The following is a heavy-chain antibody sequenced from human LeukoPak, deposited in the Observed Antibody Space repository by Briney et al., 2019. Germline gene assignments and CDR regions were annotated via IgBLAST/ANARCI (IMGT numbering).Heavy chain of an antibody. D-gene: IGHD3-22*01. CDR3: ARAPMYDSSGYFIH. Sequence: ASVKVSCKASGYTFTSYGISWVRQAPGQGLEWMGWISANNGNTNYAQKLQGRVTMTTDTSTSTAYMELRSLTSDDMAVYYCARAPMYDSSGYFIHWGQGARVTVSS. J-gene: IGHJ4*02. CDR1: GYTFTSYG. CDR2: ISANNGNT. V-gene: IGHV1-18*03.